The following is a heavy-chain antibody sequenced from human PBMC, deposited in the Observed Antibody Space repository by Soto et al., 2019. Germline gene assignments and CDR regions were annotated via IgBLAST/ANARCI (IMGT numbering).Heavy chain of an antibody. CDR1: GYTFTNYW. CDR3: AGSGCSSTSCYRGYYYYGMDV. J-gene: IGHJ6*02. CDR2: IDPSDSYT. V-gene: IGHV5-10-1*01. Sequence: GESLKISCQTSGYTFTNYWIGWVRQMPGKGLEWLGTIDPSDSYTNYSPSFQGHATISADKSISTAYLQWSSLKASDTAMYYCAGSGCSSTSCYRGYYYYGMDVWGQGTLVTVSS. D-gene: IGHD2-2*02.